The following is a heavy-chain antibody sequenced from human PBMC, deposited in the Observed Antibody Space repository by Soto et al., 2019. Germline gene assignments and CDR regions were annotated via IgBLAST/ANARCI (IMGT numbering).Heavy chain of an antibody. CDR3: ARDPKDIVVVPAAINYYYYMYV. D-gene: IGHD2-2*02. CDR1: GFTFSSYG. J-gene: IGHJ6*03. V-gene: IGHV3-33*01. Sequence: QVQLVESGGGVVQRGRYLRLSCAACGFTFSSYGMHWVRQAPGKGLEWVAVIWYDGSNKYYADSVKGRFTISRDNSKNTLYLKTNSLRAEDTAVYYCARDPKDIVVVPAAINYYYYMYVWGKGTTVTVSS. CDR2: IWYDGSNK.